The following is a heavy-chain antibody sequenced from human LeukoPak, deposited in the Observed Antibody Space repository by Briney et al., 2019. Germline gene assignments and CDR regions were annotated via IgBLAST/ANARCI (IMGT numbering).Heavy chain of an antibody. CDR2: ISYDGSNK. D-gene: IGHD1-26*01. Sequence: GGSLRLSCAASGFSFISYGMHWVRQAPGKGLEWVAVISYDGSNKYYADSVKGRFTISRDNSKNTLYLQMNSLRAEDTAVYYCARAAGWELLGYFDYWGQGTLVTVSS. J-gene: IGHJ4*02. CDR3: ARAAGWELLGYFDY. V-gene: IGHV3-30*03. CDR1: GFSFISYG.